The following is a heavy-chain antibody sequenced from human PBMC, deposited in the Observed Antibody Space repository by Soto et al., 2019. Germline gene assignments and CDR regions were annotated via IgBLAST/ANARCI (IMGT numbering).Heavy chain of an antibody. V-gene: IGHV3-30*18. D-gene: IGHD6-19*01. Sequence: PGGSLRLSCAASGFTFSSYGMHWVRQAPGKGLEWVAVISYDGSNKYYADSVKGRFTISRDNSKNTLYLQMNSLRAEDTAVYYCAKTYGWYYYFDYWGQGTLVTVSS. CDR3: AKTYGWYYYFDY. J-gene: IGHJ4*02. CDR1: GFTFSSYG. CDR2: ISYDGSNK.